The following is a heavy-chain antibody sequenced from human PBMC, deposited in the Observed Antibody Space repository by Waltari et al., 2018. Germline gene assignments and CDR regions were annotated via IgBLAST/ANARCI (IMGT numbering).Heavy chain of an antibody. CDR3: ASVGGSYSYYYYGMDV. CDR2: SIPSFGTA. V-gene: IGHV1-69*01. D-gene: IGHD1-26*01. CDR1: GGTFSSSA. Sequence: QVQLVQSGAEVKKPGSSVKVSCKASGGTFSSSAISWVRQAPGQGLEWMGGSIPSFGTANYAQKFQGRVTITADESTSTAYMELSSLRSEDTAVYYCASVGGSYSYYYYGMDVWGQGTTVTVSS. J-gene: IGHJ6*02.